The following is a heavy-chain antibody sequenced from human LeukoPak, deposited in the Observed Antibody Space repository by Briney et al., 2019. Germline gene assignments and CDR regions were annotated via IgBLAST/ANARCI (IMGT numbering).Heavy chain of an antibody. CDR2: ISGSGGST. D-gene: IGHD2-15*01. CDR1: GFTFSSYA. Sequence: GGSLRLPCAASGFTFSSYAMSWVRQAPGKGLEWVSAISGSGGSTYYADSVKGRFTISRDSSKNTLYLQMNSLRAEDTAVYYCAKGGYCSGGSCYSSFDYWGQGTLVTVSS. V-gene: IGHV3-23*01. J-gene: IGHJ4*02. CDR3: AKGGYCSGGSCYSSFDY.